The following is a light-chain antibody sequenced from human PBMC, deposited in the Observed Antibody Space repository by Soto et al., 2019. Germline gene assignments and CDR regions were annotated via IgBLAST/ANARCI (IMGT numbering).Light chain of an antibody. CDR3: GSYASSSTLYV. Sequence: QSALTQPASVSGSPGQSITISCTGTSSDVGGYNYVSWYQQHSGKAPKLMIYDVSNRPSGVSNRFSGSKSGNTASLTISGLQAEDEADYYCGSYASSSTLYVFGTGIKVTVL. V-gene: IGLV2-14*01. J-gene: IGLJ1*01. CDR1: SSDVGGYNY. CDR2: DVS.